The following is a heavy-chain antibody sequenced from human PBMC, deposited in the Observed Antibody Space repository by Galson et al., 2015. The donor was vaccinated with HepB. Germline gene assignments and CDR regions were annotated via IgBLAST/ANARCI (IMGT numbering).Heavy chain of an antibody. D-gene: IGHD6-13*01. CDR3: ARERVLGAAAPLDY. J-gene: IGHJ4*02. CDR1: GFTFSSYW. CDR2: INSDGSST. V-gene: IGHV3-74*01. Sequence: SLRLSCAASGFTFSSYWMHWVRQAPGKGLVWVSRINSDGSSTSYADSVKGRFTISRDNAKNTLYLQMNSLRAEDTAVYYCARERVLGAAAPLDYWGQGTLVTVSS.